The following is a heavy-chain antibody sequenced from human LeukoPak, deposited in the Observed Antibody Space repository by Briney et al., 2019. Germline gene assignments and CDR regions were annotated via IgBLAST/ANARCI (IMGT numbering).Heavy chain of an antibody. CDR2: ISPALSFT. J-gene: IGHJ5*02. V-gene: IGHV5-51*01. CDR1: GYSFSTYW. Sequence: GESLQISCKGSGYSFSTYWMAWGRQLPGKGLEWMGMISPALSFTRYSPSFQAHVTMSAYKSINTAYMQCSSLKASYIAKYYCARHWWGPDIADAANWFDPCGQGTLVTVTS. CDR3: ARHWWGPDIADAANWFDP. D-gene: IGHD6-13*01.